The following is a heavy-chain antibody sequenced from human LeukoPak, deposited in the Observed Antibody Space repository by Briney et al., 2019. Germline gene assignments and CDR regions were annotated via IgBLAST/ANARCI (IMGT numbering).Heavy chain of an antibody. CDR3: AITRNNWFDP. Sequence: SETLSLTCAVYGGSFSGYYWSWIRQPPGKGLEWIGEINHSGSTNYNPSLKSRVTISVDTSKNQFSLKLSSVIAADTAVYHCAITRNNWFDPWGQGTLVTVSS. J-gene: IGHJ5*02. CDR2: INHSGST. V-gene: IGHV4-34*01. CDR1: GGSFSGYY.